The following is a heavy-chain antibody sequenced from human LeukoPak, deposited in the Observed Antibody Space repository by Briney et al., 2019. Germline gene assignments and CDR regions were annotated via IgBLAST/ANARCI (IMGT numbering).Heavy chain of an antibody. CDR1: GFTFSNYA. Sequence: PGGSLRLSCAASGFTFSNYAKSWVRQAPGKGLGWVSGISGSGDSTYYADSVKGRFTISRDNSKNTLYLQMNSLRAEDTAVYYCATVHVSGWTFDRWGQGTLVTVSS. J-gene: IGHJ4*02. D-gene: IGHD6-19*01. V-gene: IGHV3-23*01. CDR2: ISGSGDST. CDR3: ATVHVSGWTFDR.